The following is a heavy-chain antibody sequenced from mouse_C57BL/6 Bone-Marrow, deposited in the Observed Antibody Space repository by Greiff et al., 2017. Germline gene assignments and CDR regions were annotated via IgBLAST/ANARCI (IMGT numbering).Heavy chain of an antibody. Sequence: VQLQESGAELARPGASVKLSCKASGYTFTSYGISWVKQRTGQGLEWIGEIYPRSGNTYYNEKFKGKDTLTVDKSSSTAYMELRSLTSEDSAVYFCARRAGLHAMDYWGQGTSVTVSS. J-gene: IGHJ4*01. CDR1: GYTFTSYG. V-gene: IGHV1-81*01. D-gene: IGHD2-13*01. CDR3: ARRAGLHAMDY. CDR2: IYPRSGNT.